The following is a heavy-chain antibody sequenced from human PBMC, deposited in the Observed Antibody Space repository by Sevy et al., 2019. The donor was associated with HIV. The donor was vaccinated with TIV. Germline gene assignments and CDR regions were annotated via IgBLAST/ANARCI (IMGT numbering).Heavy chain of an antibody. CDR1: GVTFSDYA. J-gene: IGHJ6*02. Sequence: GGSLRLSCAVSGVTFSDYAMSWVRQAPGKGLEWVSFISGFGDKTYYAASVRGRFTSSRDNSKNTLHLQMNSLRAEDTAVYYCAKAGGINWFYYYYGMDVWGQGTTVTVS. CDR2: ISGFGDKT. CDR3: AKAGGINWFYYYYGMDV. V-gene: IGHV3-23*01. D-gene: IGHD1-1*01.